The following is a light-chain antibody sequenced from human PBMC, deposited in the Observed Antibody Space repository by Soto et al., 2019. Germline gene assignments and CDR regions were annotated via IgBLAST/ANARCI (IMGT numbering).Light chain of an antibody. CDR1: SSDIGGYNY. CDR2: EVN. V-gene: IGLV2-14*01. J-gene: IGLJ3*02. CDR3: SSYTSSSTRV. Sequence: QSALTQPASVSGSPGQSITVSCTGTSSDIGGYNYVSWYQHHPGKAPQLIIYEVNLRPSGVSDRFSASKSGDTASLTISGLQAEDEADYYCSSYTSSSTRVFGGGTQLTVL.